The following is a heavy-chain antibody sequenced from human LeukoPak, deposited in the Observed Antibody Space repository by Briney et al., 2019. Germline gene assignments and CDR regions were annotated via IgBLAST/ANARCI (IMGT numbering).Heavy chain of an antibody. CDR2: INPSDSYT. CDR3: AAMGSAYYGDFDY. CDR1: GYSFTGYW. J-gene: IGHJ4*02. D-gene: IGHD3-3*01. Sequence: GESLKISCQGSGYSFTGYWISWVRQLPGKGLEWMGKINPSDSYTNFSPSFQGHVTISADKSINTAYLQWSSLKASDTAMYYCAAMGSAYYGDFDYWDQGTLVTVSS. V-gene: IGHV5-10-1*01.